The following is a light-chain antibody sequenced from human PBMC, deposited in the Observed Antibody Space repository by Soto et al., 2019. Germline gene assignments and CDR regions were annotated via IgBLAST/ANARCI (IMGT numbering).Light chain of an antibody. J-gene: IGKJ1*01. CDR1: QSVLYSSNNKNY. Sequence: DIVMTQSPDSLAVSLGVRATINCKSSQSVLYSSNNKNYLAWHQQKPGQPPKLLIYWASTRESGVPDRFSGSGSGTAFTLTISSLQAEDVAVYYCQQYYTTPWTFGHGTKVEIK. CDR3: QQYYTTPWT. V-gene: IGKV4-1*01. CDR2: WAS.